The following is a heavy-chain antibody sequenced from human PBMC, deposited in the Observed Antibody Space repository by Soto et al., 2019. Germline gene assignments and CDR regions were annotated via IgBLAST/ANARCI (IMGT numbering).Heavy chain of an antibody. CDR1: GFTFSSNA. CDR3: AKASLARGYDYGMDV. J-gene: IGHJ6*02. D-gene: IGHD3-10*01. Sequence: EVQLSESGGGLVQPGGSLRLSCAASGFTFSSNAMSWVRQAPGKGLEWVSSISGGDDSTYSADSVKGRFTVSRDTSKNTLYLQMNRLKAEDTAVYYCAKASLARGYDYGMDVWGQGTTVTVSS. CDR2: ISGGDDST. V-gene: IGHV3-23*01.